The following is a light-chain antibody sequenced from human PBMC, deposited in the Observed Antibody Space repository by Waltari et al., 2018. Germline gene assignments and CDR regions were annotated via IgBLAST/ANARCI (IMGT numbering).Light chain of an antibody. CDR2: RNK. CDR1: SNNVGNQG. Sequence: QAGLTQPPSVSKGLRQTATLTCTGNSNNVGNQGSAWLQPHQGHPPKLLSYRNKNRPPGISERFSASRSGNTASLTITGLQPEDEADYYCSAWDSSLSVHVFGTGTKVTVL. CDR3: SAWDSSLSVHV. J-gene: IGLJ1*01. V-gene: IGLV10-54*04.